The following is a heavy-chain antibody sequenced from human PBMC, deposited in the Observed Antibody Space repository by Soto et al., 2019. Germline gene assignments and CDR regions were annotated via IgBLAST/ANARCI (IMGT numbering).Heavy chain of an antibody. CDR3: AREYTWNYQGWPVY. CDR1: GYRFIDYF. CDR2: ISPKNGGT. D-gene: IGHD1-7*01. V-gene: IGHV1-2*02. Sequence: GASVKVSCKASGYRFIDYFMHWVTRAPGQGLEWMSWISPKNGGTQIAQKFQGRTTMTRDTYINTVFMELSRLTSDDTAVYFCAREYTWNYQGWPVYWALGTLVTVSS. J-gene: IGHJ4*02.